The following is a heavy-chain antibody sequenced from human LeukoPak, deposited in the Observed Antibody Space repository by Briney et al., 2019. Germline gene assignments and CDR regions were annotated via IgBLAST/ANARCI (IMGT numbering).Heavy chain of an antibody. CDR2: ISGSGGST. CDR3: AKDRTDIIVVPAATFHY. Sequence: GGSLRLSCAASGFTFNYFGMSWVRQAPGKGLEWVAGISGSGGSTYYADSVKGRFTISRDNSKNTLYLQMNSLRAEDTAVYYCAKDRTDIIVVPAATFHYWGQGTLVTVSS. J-gene: IGHJ4*02. CDR1: GFTFNYFG. D-gene: IGHD2-2*01. V-gene: IGHV3-23*01.